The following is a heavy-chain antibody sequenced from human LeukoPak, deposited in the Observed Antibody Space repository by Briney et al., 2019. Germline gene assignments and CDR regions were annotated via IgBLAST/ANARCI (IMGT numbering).Heavy chain of an antibody. J-gene: IGHJ3*02. CDR2: IKQDGSEK. CDR1: GFTFSSYW. CDR3: ARDPDGGGGLWFGELLPDAFDI. Sequence: TGGSLRLSCAASGFTFSSYWMSWVRQAPGKGLEWVANIKQDGSEKYYVDSVKGRFTISRDNAKNSLYLQMNSLRAEDTAVYYCARDPDGGGGLWFGELLPDAFDIWGQGTMVTVSS. V-gene: IGHV3-7*01. D-gene: IGHD3-10*01.